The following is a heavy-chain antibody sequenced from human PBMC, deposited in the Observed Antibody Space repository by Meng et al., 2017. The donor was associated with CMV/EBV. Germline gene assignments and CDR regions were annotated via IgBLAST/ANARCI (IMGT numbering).Heavy chain of an antibody. CDR2: VFYSGSA. CDR1: GGSVSSGIHY. CDR3: ARRSEAVAGKYFDS. V-gene: IGHV4-39*07. J-gene: IGHJ4*02. D-gene: IGHD6-19*01. Sequence: GSLRLSCTVSGGSVSSGIHYWEWIRQPPGQGLEWIGSVFYSGSAHYNPSLKSPVTISVDTSKNQFSLKLSSVTAADTAVYYCARRSEAVAGKYFDSWGQGTLVTVSS.